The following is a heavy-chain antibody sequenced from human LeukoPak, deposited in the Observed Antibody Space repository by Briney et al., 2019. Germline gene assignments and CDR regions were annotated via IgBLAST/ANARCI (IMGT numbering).Heavy chain of an antibody. D-gene: IGHD6-19*01. Sequence: GASVKVSCKASGYTFTSYYMHWVRQAPGQGLEWMGIINPSGGSTSYAQKFQGRVTMTRDTSTSTVYMELSSLRSEDTAVYYCARSDGSSGWYGTITLDYWGQGTLVTVSS. J-gene: IGHJ4*02. CDR2: INPSGGST. CDR3: ARSDGSSGWYGTITLDY. V-gene: IGHV1-46*01. CDR1: GYTFTSYY.